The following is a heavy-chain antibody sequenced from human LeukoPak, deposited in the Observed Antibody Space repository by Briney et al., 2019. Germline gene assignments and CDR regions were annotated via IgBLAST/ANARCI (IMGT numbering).Heavy chain of an antibody. V-gene: IGHV1-2*02. Sequence: GASVKVSCKASGYTFTGYYMHWARQAPGQGLEWMGWINPNSGGTNHAQKFQGRVTMTRDTSISTAYMELSSLRSEDTAVYYCASKSHIAAAGPPDYWGQGTLVTVSS. CDR1: GYTFTGYY. CDR2: INPNSGGT. D-gene: IGHD6-13*01. CDR3: ASKSHIAAAGPPDY. J-gene: IGHJ4*02.